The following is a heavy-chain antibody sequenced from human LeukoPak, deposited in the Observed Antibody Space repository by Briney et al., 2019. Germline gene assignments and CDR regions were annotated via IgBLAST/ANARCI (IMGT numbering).Heavy chain of an antibody. V-gene: IGHV3-23*01. Sequence: PGGSLRPSCAASGFTFSTYAMSWVRQAPGKGLEGVSANSGSGGSTYYAASVKGRFTISRDNAKNPLYLQMNNLRAEDTAVYYCASVSRGAFDIWGQGTMVTVS. J-gene: IGHJ3*02. D-gene: IGHD2-8*01. CDR2: NSGSGGST. CDR1: GFTFSTYA. CDR3: ASVSRGAFDI.